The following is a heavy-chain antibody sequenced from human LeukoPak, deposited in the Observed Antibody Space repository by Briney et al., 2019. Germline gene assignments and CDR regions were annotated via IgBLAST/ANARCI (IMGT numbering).Heavy chain of an antibody. CDR2: ISYDGSNK. V-gene: IGHV3-30*04. CDR1: GFTFSRYA. CDR3: ARDSLICSGGSCYPYYYYYMDV. J-gene: IGHJ6*03. D-gene: IGHD2-15*01. Sequence: GGSLRLSCAASGFTFSRYAMHWVRQAPGKGLEWVAVISYDGSNKDYADSVKGRFTISRDNSKNTLYLQMNSLRVEDTAVYYCARDSLICSGGSCYPYYYYYMDVWGKGTTVTVSS.